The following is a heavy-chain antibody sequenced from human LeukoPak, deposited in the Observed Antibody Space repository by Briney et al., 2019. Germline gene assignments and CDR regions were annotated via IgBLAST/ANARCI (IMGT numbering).Heavy chain of an antibody. J-gene: IGHJ4*02. V-gene: IGHV3-30*03. CDR2: IFNDGTNA. CDR3: ARDASPPSTGHKYYFDF. D-gene: IGHD2-2*01. Sequence: GGSLRLSCAASEFAFSNFAMHWVRQAPGKGLQWVAVIFNDGTNAQYTASVKGRFTISGDNSKNTLYLQMNSLTAEDTAVYYCARDASPPSTGHKYYFDFWGQGTLVTVSS. CDR1: EFAFSNFA.